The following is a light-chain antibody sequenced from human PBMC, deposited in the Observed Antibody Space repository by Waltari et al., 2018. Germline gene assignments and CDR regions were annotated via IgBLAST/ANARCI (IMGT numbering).Light chain of an antibody. J-gene: IGLJ2*01. CDR3: QVWDTTSNHVV. CDR2: DDR. Sequence: SYVLPQPPSVSVAPGQTASITGGGTNIGSKSVHWYQREPGPAPLLVVYDDRDRPSGIPERFSASNSRNTATMTISRVEDGDEADYCCQVWDTTSNHVVFGGGTKLTVL. CDR1: NIGSKS. V-gene: IGLV3-21*02.